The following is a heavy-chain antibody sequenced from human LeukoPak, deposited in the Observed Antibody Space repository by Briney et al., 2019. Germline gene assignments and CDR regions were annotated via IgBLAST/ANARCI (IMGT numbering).Heavy chain of an antibody. CDR1: GGSISSSSYY. V-gene: IGHV4-39*01. Sequence: PSETLSLTCTVSGGSISSSSYYWGWIRQPPGKGLEWIGRIYYSGSTYYNPSLKSRVTISVDTSKNQFSLKLSSVTAADTAVYYCARQRIADGMDVWGQGTTVTVSS. D-gene: IGHD6-13*01. J-gene: IGHJ6*02. CDR3: ARQRIADGMDV. CDR2: IYYSGST.